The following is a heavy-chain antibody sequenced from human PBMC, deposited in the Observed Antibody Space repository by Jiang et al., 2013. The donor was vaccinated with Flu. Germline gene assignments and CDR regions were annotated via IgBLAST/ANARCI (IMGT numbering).Heavy chain of an antibody. Sequence: KPSETLSLTCTVSGGSISNYFWSWIRQPPGKGLEWIGYISSTGNTNYNPSLKSRVTISVDTSKSQFSLSLSSVTAADTAVYYCARGRGTYYYYGMDVWGQGTTVTVSS. V-gene: IGHV4-59*01. CDR3: ARGRGTYYYYGMDV. D-gene: IGHD1-26*01. CDR2: ISSTGNT. CDR1: GGSISNYF. J-gene: IGHJ6*02.